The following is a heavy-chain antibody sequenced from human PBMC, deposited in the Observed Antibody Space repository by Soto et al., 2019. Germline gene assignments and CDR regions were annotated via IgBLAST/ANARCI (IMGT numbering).Heavy chain of an antibody. CDR1: GYTLTTYY. CDR3: VRDRFGYGDSGD. V-gene: IGHV1-46*01. D-gene: IGHD4-17*01. J-gene: IGHJ4*02. CDR2: INPSDGST. Sequence: QVFLVQSGAEVKKPGASVKVSCKTSGYTLTTYYMHWVRQAPGQGLEWMGVINPSDGSTYSAQKFQGRVNMTRDTSTSTVYLELSSLRAEDSAMYYCVRDRFGYGDSGDWGQGTLVTVSS.